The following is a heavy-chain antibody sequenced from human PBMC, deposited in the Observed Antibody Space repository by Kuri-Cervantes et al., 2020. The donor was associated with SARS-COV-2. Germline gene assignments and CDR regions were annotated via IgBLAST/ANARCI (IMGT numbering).Heavy chain of an antibody. J-gene: IGHJ4*02. CDR2: IIPIFGTA. CDR3: ARERASGWAGDFDY. Sequence: SVKVSCKASGGTFSSNAISWVRQAPGQGLEWMGGIIPIFGTANYAQKFQGRVTITTDESTSTAYMELSSLRSEDTAVYYCARERASGWAGDFDYWGQGTLVTVSS. V-gene: IGHV1-69*05. D-gene: IGHD1-26*01. CDR1: GGTFSSNA.